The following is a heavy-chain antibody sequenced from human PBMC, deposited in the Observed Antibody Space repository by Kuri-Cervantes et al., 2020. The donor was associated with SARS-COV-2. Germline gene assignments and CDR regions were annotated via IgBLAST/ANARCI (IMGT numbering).Heavy chain of an antibody. CDR2: IDPSDSYT. J-gene: IGHJ4*02. V-gene: IGHV5-10-1*01. D-gene: IGHD2-21*01. CDR3: ARGGDADY. CDR1: GYTFTNYW. Sequence: GGSLRLSCKGSGYTFTNYWISWVRQMPGDGLEWMGRIDPSDSYTNYSPSFEGHVTISADKSITTAHLQWSSLKASDTAMYYCARGGDADYWGQGTLVTVSS.